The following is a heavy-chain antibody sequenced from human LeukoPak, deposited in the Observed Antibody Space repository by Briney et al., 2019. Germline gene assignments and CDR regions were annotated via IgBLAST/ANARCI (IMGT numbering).Heavy chain of an antibody. CDR1: GFTFSNFA. J-gene: IGHJ4*02. D-gene: IGHD3-3*01. Sequence: GGSLRLSCAASGFTFSNFAMAWVRQVPGKGPEWVSGTDSVKGRFTVSRDNAKNSLYLQMNSLRAEDTAVYYCARGGQYYDFWSGYSAYWGQGTLVTVSS. CDR2: T. CDR3: ARGGQYYDFWSGYSAY. V-gene: IGHV3-69-1*01.